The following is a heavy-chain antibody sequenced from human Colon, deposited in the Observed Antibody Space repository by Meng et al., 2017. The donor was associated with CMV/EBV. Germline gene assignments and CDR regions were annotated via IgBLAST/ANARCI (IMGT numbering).Heavy chain of an antibody. J-gene: IGHJ1*01. D-gene: IGHD1-26*01. V-gene: IGHV4-39*07. CDR2: VAHSANM. CDR3: ARGQDSAKVHH. Sequence: QLALRGSGRGLVKPSEPASPTCTLSGASISSFSYWNWIRQPPGKGLEWIASVAHSANMYYNTSLQSRVTMSFDTSKNQFSLRLYSVTAADTAVYYCARGQDSAKVHHWGQGSLVTVSS. CDR1: GASISSFSY.